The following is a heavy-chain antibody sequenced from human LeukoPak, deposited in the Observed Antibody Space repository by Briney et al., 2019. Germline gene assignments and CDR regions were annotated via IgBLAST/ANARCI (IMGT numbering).Heavy chain of an antibody. J-gene: IGHJ6*02. Sequence: ASVKDSCKASGYTFTGYYMHWVRQAPGQGLEWMGWINPNIGGTNYAQKFQGKVTMTSDTSISTAYMGLSRRRSDDAAVYYSARAVLPGDYYGMDVWGQGTTVTVPS. CDR2: INPNIGGT. V-gene: IGHV1-2*02. D-gene: IGHD2-8*02. CDR3: ARAVLPGDYYGMDV. CDR1: GYTFTGYY.